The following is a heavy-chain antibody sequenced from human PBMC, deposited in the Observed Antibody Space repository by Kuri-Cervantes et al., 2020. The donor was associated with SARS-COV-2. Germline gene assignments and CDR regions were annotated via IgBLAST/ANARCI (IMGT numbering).Heavy chain of an antibody. CDR3: AKDGVEHCSSTSCYTSYYYYMDV. D-gene: IGHD2-2*02. CDR2: ISSSSSYI. Sequence: ETLSLTCAASGFTFSSYSMNWVRQAPGKGLEWVSSISSSSSYIYYADSVKGRFTISRDNSKNTLYLQMNSLRAEDTAVYYCAKDGVEHCSSTSCYTSYYYYMDVWGKGTTVTVSS. J-gene: IGHJ6*03. CDR1: GFTFSSYS. V-gene: IGHV3-21*01.